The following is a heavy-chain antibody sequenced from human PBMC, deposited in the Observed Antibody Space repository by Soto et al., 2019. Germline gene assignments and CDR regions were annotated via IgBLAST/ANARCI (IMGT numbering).Heavy chain of an antibody. D-gene: IGHD3-10*01. J-gene: IGHJ6*02. CDR2: ISAYNGNT. Sequence: ASVKVSCKASGYTFTSYGISWVRQAPGQGLEWMGWISAYNGNTNYAQKLQGRVTMTTDTSTSTAYMELRSLRSDDTAVYYCARDRVVRGSFYYYYGIDVWGQGTTVTVSS. CDR3: ARDRVVRGSFYYYYGIDV. CDR1: GYTFTSYG. V-gene: IGHV1-18*04.